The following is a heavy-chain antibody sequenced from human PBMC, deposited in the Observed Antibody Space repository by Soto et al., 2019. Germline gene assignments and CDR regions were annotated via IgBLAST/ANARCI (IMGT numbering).Heavy chain of an antibody. Sequence: ASVKVSCKASGYTFTSYGISWVRQAPGQGLEWMGWISAYNGNTNCAQKLQGRVTMTTDTSTSTAYMELRSLRSDDTAVYYCARDLIVVVPAGKERYFDYWGQGTLVTVSS. V-gene: IGHV1-18*04. CDR2: ISAYNGNT. CDR1: GYTFTSYG. CDR3: ARDLIVVVPAGKERYFDY. J-gene: IGHJ4*02. D-gene: IGHD2-2*01.